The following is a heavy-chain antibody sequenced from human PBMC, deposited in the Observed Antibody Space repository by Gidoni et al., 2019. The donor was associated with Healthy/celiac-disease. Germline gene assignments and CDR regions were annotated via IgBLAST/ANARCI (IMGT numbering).Heavy chain of an antibody. CDR1: GFTFSSYS. CDR2: ISSSSSYI. V-gene: IGHV3-21*01. Sequence: EVQLVESGGGLVKPGGSLRLSCAASGFTFSSYSMNWVRQAPGKGLEWVSSISSSSSYIYYADSVKGRFTISRDNAKNSLYLQMNSLRAEDTAVYYCARDRKGKAAIMDYWGQGTLVTVSS. D-gene: IGHD2-2*01. J-gene: IGHJ4*02. CDR3: ARDRKGKAAIMDY.